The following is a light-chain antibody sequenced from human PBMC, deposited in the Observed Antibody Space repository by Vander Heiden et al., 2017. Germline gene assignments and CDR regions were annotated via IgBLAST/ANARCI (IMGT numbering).Light chain of an antibody. Sequence: DIQMTQSPSSLSASVGDRVTITCRASQSISSYLNWYQQKPGKAPKLLIYAASSLQSGVPSRFRGSGSGTDFTLTISSLQPEDFATYYCQQSDSTSWTFGQGTKVEIK. CDR3: QQSDSTSWT. V-gene: IGKV1-39*01. CDR2: AAS. CDR1: QSISSY. J-gene: IGKJ1*01.